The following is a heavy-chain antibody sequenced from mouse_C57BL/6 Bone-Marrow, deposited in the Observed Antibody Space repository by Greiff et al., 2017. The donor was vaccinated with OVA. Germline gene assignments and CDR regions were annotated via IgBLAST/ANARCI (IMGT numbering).Heavy chain of an antibody. CDR3: AKIYYGNYGLRFPH. CDR1: GYTFTSYD. J-gene: IGHJ2*01. CDR2: IYPRDGST. Sequence: VQLQQSGAELARPGASVKLSCKASGYTFTSYDINWVKQRPGQGLEWIGWIYPRDGSTKYNEKFKGKATLTVDTSSSTAYMELHSLTSEDSAVYFCAKIYYGNYGLRFPHWGQGTTLTVSS. V-gene: IGHV1-85*01. D-gene: IGHD2-1*01.